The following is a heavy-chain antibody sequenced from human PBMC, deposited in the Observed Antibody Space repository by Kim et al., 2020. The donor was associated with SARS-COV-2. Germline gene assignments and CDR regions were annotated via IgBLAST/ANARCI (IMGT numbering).Heavy chain of an antibody. J-gene: IGHJ4*02. CDR1: GFTFSDYA. Sequence: GGSLRLSCAASGFTFSDYAMHWVRQAPGKGLEWLAVISYDGNKIYYRDSVKGRFTISSDNSKNTLFLQMNGLRAEDTAVYYCARDHWSRVLPAAYLIDYWGQGTLVTVST. CDR2: ISYDGNKI. D-gene: IGHD2-2*01. CDR3: ARDHWSRVLPAAYLIDY. V-gene: IGHV3-30*04.